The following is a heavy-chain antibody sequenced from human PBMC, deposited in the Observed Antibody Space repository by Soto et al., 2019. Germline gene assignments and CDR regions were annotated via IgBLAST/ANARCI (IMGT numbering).Heavy chain of an antibody. CDR1: GYTFTSYG. CDR3: ARGRGLLWFGQIDAFDI. V-gene: IGHV1-18*01. J-gene: IGHJ3*02. D-gene: IGHD3-10*01. CDR2: ISAYNGNT. Sequence: QVQLVQSGAEVKKPGASVKVSCKASGYTFTSYGISWVRQAPGQGLEWMGWISAYNGNTNYAQKLQGRVTMTTDTSTSTAYMERRSLRSDDTAVYYCARGRGLLWFGQIDAFDIWGQGTMVTVSS.